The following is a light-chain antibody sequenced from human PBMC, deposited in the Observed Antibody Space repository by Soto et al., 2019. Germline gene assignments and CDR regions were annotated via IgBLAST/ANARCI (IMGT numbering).Light chain of an antibody. J-gene: IGKJ1*01. CDR2: GAA. CDR1: QSVFSS. Sequence: EIVMTHSPATLSVSPGERATLSCRASQSVFSSLAWYQQKPGQAPRLLIYGAATRATGIPARFSGSGSGTEFTLTISSLQSEDFAVYFCQQYHNWPAFGQGTRWIS. CDR3: QQYHNWPA. V-gene: IGKV3-15*01.